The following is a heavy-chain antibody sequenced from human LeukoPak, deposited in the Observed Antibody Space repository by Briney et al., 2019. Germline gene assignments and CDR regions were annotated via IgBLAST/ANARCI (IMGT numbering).Heavy chain of an antibody. CDR1: GGSINSGGYS. CDR3: ARGCGGGSCYGSFDY. V-gene: IGHV4-30-2*05. D-gene: IGHD2-15*01. Sequence: SQTLSLTCAVSGGSINSGGYSWSWIRQPPGKGLEWIGYIYYSGITYSNPSLKSRVTISVDTSKNQFSLKLSSVTAADTAVYYCARGCGGGSCYGSFDYWGQGTLVTVSS. CDR2: IYYSGIT. J-gene: IGHJ4*02.